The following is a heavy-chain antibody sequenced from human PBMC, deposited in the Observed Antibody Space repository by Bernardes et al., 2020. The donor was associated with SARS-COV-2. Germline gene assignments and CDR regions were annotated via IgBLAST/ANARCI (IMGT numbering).Heavy chain of an antibody. CDR2: IYYSGNT. CDR1: GGSIGSRSYY. D-gene: IGHD4-17*01. CDR3: ATLDYGDPRYSWFDP. J-gene: IGHJ5*02. V-gene: IGHV4-39*01. Sequence: WETLSLTCTVSGGSIGSRSYYWGWIRQPPGKGLEWIGNIYYSGNTYYNPSLKSRVTISADTSKNQFSLRVSSVTAADTAVYYCATLDYGDPRYSWFDPWGQGTLVTVSS.